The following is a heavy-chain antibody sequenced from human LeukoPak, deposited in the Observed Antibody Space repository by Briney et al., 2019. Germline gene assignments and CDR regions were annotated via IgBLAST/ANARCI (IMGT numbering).Heavy chain of an antibody. V-gene: IGHV3-48*04. Sequence: GGSLRLSCAASGFTFSSYSIDWVRQAPGKGLEWLSYISSSSSTIYYADSVKGRFTISRDNAKNSVYLQMNSLRAEDTAVYYCARVWSSGYTKDYWGQGTRVTVSS. CDR2: ISSSSSTI. J-gene: IGHJ4*02. CDR1: GFTFSSYS. CDR3: ARVWSSGYTKDY. D-gene: IGHD3-22*01.